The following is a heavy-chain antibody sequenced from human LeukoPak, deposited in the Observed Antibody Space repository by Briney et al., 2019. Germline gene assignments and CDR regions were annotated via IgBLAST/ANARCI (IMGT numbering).Heavy chain of an antibody. CDR3: ARYAGVGNFDY. D-gene: IGHD3-10*01. CDR1: GFTFNTYS. Sequence: PGGSLRLSCAASGFTFNTYSMNWVRQAPGKGLEWVSSISSSSTYIHYADSVKGRFTISRDNVKNSLYPQMDSLRAEDTAVYYCARYAGVGNFDYWGQGTLVTVSS. J-gene: IGHJ4*02. CDR2: ISSSSTYI. V-gene: IGHV3-21*01.